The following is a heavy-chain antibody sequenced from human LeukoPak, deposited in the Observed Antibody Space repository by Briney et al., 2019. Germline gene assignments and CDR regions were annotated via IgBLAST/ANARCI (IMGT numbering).Heavy chain of an antibody. V-gene: IGHV3-33*06. CDR2: IWYDGSNK. J-gene: IGHJ4*02. Sequence: GGSLRLSCAASGFTFSSYGMHWVRQAPGKGLEWVAVIWYDGSNKYYADSVKGRFTISRDNSKNTLYLQMNSLRAEDTAVYYCANIYCGGDCYWSDYWGQGTLVTVSS. CDR1: GFTFSSYG. CDR3: ANIYCGGDCYWSDY. D-gene: IGHD2-21*02.